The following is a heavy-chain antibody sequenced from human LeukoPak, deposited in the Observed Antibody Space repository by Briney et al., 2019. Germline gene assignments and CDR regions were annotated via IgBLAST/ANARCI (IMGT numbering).Heavy chain of an antibody. J-gene: IGHJ3*02. CDR3: ARERARSSGWYGDAFDI. CDR1: GGSFSSFV. V-gene: IGHV1-69*04. Sequence: SVKVSCKASGGSFSSFVVSWVRQAPGQGLEWMGRIIPILGMANYAQKFQGRVTITADKFTSVAYMELSSLTSEDTAVYYCARERARSSGWYGDAFDIWGQGTTVTVSS. CDR2: IIPILGMA. D-gene: IGHD6-13*01.